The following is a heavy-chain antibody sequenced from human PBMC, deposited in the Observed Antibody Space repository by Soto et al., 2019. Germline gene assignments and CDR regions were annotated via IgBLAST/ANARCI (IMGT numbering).Heavy chain of an antibody. D-gene: IGHD3-16*02. CDR1: GFTFSSYW. V-gene: IGHV3-74*01. Sequence: GGSLRLSCAASGFTFSSYWMHWVRQAPGKGLVWVSRINSDGSSTSYADSVKGRFTISRDNAKNTLYLQMNSLRAEDTAVYYCARDPFYDYIWGSYRFDYWGQGTLVTVSS. CDR2: INSDGSST. J-gene: IGHJ4*02. CDR3: ARDPFYDYIWGSYRFDY.